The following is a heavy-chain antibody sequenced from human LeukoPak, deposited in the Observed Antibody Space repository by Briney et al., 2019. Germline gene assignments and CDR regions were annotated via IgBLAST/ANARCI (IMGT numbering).Heavy chain of an antibody. CDR2: IKQDGSEK. Sequence: PGGSLRLSCAASGFTFSSYWMSWVRQAPGKGLEWVANIKQDGSEKYYVDSVKGRFTLSRDNAKNSLYLQMNSLRAEDTAVYYCARGLSGYEDGHFDYWGQGTLVTVSS. V-gene: IGHV3-7*01. J-gene: IGHJ4*02. CDR3: ARGLSGYEDGHFDY. D-gene: IGHD5-12*01. CDR1: GFTFSSYW.